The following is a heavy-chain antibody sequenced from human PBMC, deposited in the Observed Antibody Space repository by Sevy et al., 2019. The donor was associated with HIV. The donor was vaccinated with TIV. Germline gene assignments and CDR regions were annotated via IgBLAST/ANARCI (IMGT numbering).Heavy chain of an antibody. Sequence: GGSLRLSCAASGLTFSNYAIHWVRQAPGKGLEWVAVISYDGSNKDYADSVKGRFAISRDNSKNTLYLQMNSLRVKETAVYYCARASHMITFGGVIVIDGIDYWGQGTLVTVSS. J-gene: IGHJ4*02. CDR2: ISYDGSNK. CDR3: ARASHMITFGGVIVIDGIDY. D-gene: IGHD3-16*02. V-gene: IGHV3-30*09. CDR1: GLTFSNYA.